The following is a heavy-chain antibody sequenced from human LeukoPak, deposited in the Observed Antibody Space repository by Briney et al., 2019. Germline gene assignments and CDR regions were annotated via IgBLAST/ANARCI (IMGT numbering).Heavy chain of an antibody. CDR1: GFTFSDYY. D-gene: IGHD3-22*01. Sequence: GGSLRLSCAASGFTFSDYYMSWIRQAPGKGLEWVSYISSSGSTIYYADSVKGRFTISRDHAKNSLYLQMNSLRAEDTAVYYCARKSDYDSSGYYPVYYWGQGTLVTVSS. J-gene: IGHJ4*02. CDR2: ISSSGSTI. V-gene: IGHV3-11*01. CDR3: ARKSDYDSSGYYPVYY.